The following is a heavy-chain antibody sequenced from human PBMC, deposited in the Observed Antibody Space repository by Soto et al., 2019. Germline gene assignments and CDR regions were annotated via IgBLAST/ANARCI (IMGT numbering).Heavy chain of an antibody. CDR2: INAGSAIT. CDR1: GYTFTNYA. V-gene: IGHV1-3*01. CDR3: ARGYDFSSGSYNDALNL. J-gene: IGHJ3*01. D-gene: IGHD3-3*01. Sequence: GASLKVPCKSSGYTFTNYAIHWVRQAPGQRLEWMGWINAGSAITKYSQKFQDRFTITRDTSATTAYMSLSNLRSEDTAVYYCARGYDFSSGSYNDALNLWGQGTLVNVSS.